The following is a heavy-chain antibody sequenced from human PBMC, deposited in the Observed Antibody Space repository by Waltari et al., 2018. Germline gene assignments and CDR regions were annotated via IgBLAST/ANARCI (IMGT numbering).Heavy chain of an antibody. CDR1: GYSIRSGYY. V-gene: IGHV4-38-2*01. Sequence: VQLQESGPGLVKPSESLSLTCAVSGYSIRSGYYWGWIRQPPGKGLEWIGSIYHSGSTYYNPSLKSRVTISVDTSKNQFSLKLSSVTAADTAVYYCARQSASSGWYVVAWGQGTLVTVSS. D-gene: IGHD6-19*01. J-gene: IGHJ5*02. CDR2: IYHSGST. CDR3: ARQSASSGWYVVA.